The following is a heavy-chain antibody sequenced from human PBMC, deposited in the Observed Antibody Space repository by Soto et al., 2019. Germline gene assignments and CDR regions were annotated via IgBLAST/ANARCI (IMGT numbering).Heavy chain of an antibody. V-gene: IGHV1-18*01. CDR2: ISAYNGNT. CDR1: GYTFTSYD. J-gene: IGHJ5*02. CDR3: ARVSYGDYGWFDP. D-gene: IGHD4-17*01. Sequence: ASVKVSCKASGYTFTSYDINWVRQATGQGLEWMGWISAYNGNTNYAQKLQGRVTMTTDTSTSTAYMELRSLRSDDTAVYYCARVSYGDYGWFDPWGQGTLVTVS.